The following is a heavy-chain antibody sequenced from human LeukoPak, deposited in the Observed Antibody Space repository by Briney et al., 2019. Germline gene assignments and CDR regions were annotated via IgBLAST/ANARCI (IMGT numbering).Heavy chain of an antibody. Sequence: GGSLRLSCAASGFTFSSYWMSWVRQAPGKGLEWVANIKQDGSEKYYVDSVKGRFTISRDNAKNSLYLQMNSLRAEDTAVYYCARYPAVAGKFDCYFGLDVWGRGTTVTVSS. D-gene: IGHD6-19*01. V-gene: IGHV3-7*01. CDR3: ARYPAVAGKFDCYFGLDV. J-gene: IGHJ6*02. CDR2: IKQDGSEK. CDR1: GFTFSSYW.